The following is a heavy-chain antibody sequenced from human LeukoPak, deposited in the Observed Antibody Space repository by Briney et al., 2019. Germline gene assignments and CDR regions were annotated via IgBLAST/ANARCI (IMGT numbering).Heavy chain of an antibody. CDR3: ASKMDRYFDY. CDR1: GFTDSNNH. Sequence: GGPLRLSCAASGFTDSNNHISWVRQAPGKGVEWLSVTYSGGATFSADSVKGRITISRDKSKSTLYLQMNSLRAEDTAVYYRASKMDRYFDYWGRGTLVTVSS. D-gene: IGHD5-24*01. V-gene: IGHV3-66*01. J-gene: IGHJ4*02. CDR2: TYSGGAT.